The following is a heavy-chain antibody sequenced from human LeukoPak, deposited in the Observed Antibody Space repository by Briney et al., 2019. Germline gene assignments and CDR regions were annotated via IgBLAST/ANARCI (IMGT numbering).Heavy chain of an antibody. V-gene: IGHV3-23*01. CDR1: GFTFSSHA. D-gene: IGHD1-26*01. Sequence: GGSLRLSCAASGFTFSSHAMSWVRQAPGKGLEWVSAISGSGGSTYYADSVKGRFTISRDNSKNTLYLQMNSLRAEDTAVYYCAKDLIVGATRGEFDYWGQGTLVTVSS. J-gene: IGHJ4*02. CDR2: ISGSGGST. CDR3: AKDLIVGATRGEFDY.